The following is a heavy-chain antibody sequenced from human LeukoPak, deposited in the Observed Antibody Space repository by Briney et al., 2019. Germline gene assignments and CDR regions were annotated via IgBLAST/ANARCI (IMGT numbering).Heavy chain of an antibody. J-gene: IGHJ5*02. CDR3: ARDYRPGYCSSTSCYAAWFDP. CDR2: SSSSSSYI. D-gene: IGHD2-2*01. Sequence: PGGSLRLSCAASGFTFSSYSMNWVRQAPGKGLEWVSSSSSSSSYIYYADSVKGRFTISRDNAKNSLYLQMNSLRAEDTAVYYCARDYRPGYCSSTSCYAAWFDPWGQGTLVTVSS. CDR1: GFTFSSYS. V-gene: IGHV3-21*01.